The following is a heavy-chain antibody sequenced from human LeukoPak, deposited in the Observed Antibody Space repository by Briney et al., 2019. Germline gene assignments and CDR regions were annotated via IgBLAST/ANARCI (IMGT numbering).Heavy chain of an antibody. J-gene: IGHJ4*02. CDR2: ISSSSSTI. D-gene: IGHD6-13*01. Sequence: GGSLRLSCAASGFTFSSYSMNWVRQAPGKGLEWVSYISSSSSTIYYADSVKGRFTISRDNAKNSLYLQMNSLRAEDTAVYYCAIEPGYSSSWYYGYWGQGTLVAVSS. CDR1: GFTFSSYS. CDR3: AIEPGYSSSWYYGY. V-gene: IGHV3-48*01.